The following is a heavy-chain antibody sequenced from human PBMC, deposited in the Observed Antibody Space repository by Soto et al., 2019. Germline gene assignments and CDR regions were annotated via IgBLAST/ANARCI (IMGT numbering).Heavy chain of an antibody. V-gene: IGHV4-59*01. CDR2: VYNSGST. D-gene: IGHD6-13*01. Sequence: SETLSLTCTVSGGSISSNYWTWIRQPPGKGLEWIGYVYNSGSTNYNPSLKSRVAISEDTSKSQFSLKVNSMTAADTAVYYCARYRREAVAGYTLDNWGQGILVTVSS. CDR1: GGSISSNY. CDR3: ARYRREAVAGYTLDN. J-gene: IGHJ4*02.